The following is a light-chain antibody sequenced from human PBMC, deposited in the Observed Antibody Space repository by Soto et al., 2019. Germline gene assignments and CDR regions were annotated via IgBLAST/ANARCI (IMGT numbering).Light chain of an antibody. Sequence: EIVLTQSPGTLSLSPGERATLSCRASQSVSNNYLAWYQQKPGQAPRLLIYDASSRATGIPDRFSGGGSGTDFTLTVSSLEPEDFALYYCQQRSNWPPEITFGQGTRLEIK. CDR3: QQRSNWPPEIT. V-gene: IGKV3D-20*02. CDR1: QSVSNNY. CDR2: DAS. J-gene: IGKJ5*01.